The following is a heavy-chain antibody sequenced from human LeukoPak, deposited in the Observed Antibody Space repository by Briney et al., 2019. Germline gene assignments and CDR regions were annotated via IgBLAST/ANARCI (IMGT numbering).Heavy chain of an antibody. CDR1: GYTFTNYY. CDR2: INPNNGGT. V-gene: IGHV1-2*02. J-gene: IGHJ4*02. CDR3: ARGPSESIAVVVAATPPEY. Sequence: ASVKVSCEASGYTFTNYYIHWVRQAPGQGLEWMGWINPNNGGTNYAQKFQGRVTMTRDTSISTAYMEVSRLRSDDTAVYYCARGPSESIAVVVAATPPEYWGQGTLVTVSS. D-gene: IGHD2-15*01.